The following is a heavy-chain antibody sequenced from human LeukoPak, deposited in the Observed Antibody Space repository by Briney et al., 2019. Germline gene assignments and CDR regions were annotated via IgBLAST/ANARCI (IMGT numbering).Heavy chain of an antibody. J-gene: IGHJ4*02. D-gene: IGHD5-24*01. V-gene: IGHV3-9*01. CDR2: LSRNSVV. CDR3: AKDIGEMMATDGVTGAIDY. Sequence: GRSLRLSCVGSGFIFNDYAMHWVRQAPGKGLEWVAGLSRNSVVGYADSVKGRFTISRDNAKDLLYLQMSSLRDEDTASYYCAKDIGEMMATDGVTGAIDYWGQGTLVTVSS. CDR1: GFIFNDYA.